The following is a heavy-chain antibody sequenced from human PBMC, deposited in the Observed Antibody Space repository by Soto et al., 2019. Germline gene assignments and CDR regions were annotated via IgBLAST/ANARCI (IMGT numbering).Heavy chain of an antibody. CDR1: GGTFSSYA. CDR3: ARDDSSGYYYLNWFDP. V-gene: IGHV1-69*13. J-gene: IGHJ5*02. D-gene: IGHD3-22*01. Sequence: SVKVSCKASGGTFSSYAISWVRQAPGQGLEWMGGIIPIFGTANYAQKFQGRVTITADESTSTAYMEPSSLRSEDTAVYYCARDDSSGYYYLNWFDPWGQGTLVTVSS. CDR2: IIPIFGTA.